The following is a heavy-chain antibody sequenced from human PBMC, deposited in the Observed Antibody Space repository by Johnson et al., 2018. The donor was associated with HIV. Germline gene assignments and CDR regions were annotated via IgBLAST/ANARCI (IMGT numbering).Heavy chain of an antibody. CDR3: ARGLPYYYDSNGGDAFDI. D-gene: IGHD3-22*01. J-gene: IGHJ3*02. Sequence: QMHLVESGGGVVQPGRSLRLSCAASGFTFSSYAMHWVRQAPGKGLEWVAVISYDGNNQYYRDSVKGRFTISRDNSKNTLSLQMNSLRAEDTAVYNCARGLPYYYDSNGGDAFDIWGQGTMVTVSS. CDR2: ISYDGNNQ. CDR1: GFTFSSYA. V-gene: IGHV3-30-3*01.